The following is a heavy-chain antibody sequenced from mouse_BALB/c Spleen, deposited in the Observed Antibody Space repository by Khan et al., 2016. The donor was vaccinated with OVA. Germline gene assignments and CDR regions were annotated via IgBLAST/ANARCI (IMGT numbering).Heavy chain of an antibody. Sequence: QVQLQQPGPELVKPGASVKMSCKASGYTFTDYVINWVKQRTGQGLEWIGEIYPGSGSTYYNEKFKGKATLTADQSSNTAYMQLSSLTSEDSAVYFCAKNYASWFAYWGQGTLVTVSA. CDR2: IYPGSGST. V-gene: IGHV1-77*01. J-gene: IGHJ3*01. CDR3: AKNYASWFAY. CDR1: GYTFTDYV.